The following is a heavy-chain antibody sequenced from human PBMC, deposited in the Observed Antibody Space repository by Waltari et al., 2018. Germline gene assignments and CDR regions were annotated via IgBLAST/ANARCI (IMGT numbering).Heavy chain of an antibody. D-gene: IGHD3-3*01. Sequence: QVHLVESGEGVVQPGRSLRLSCAASGFTFRTYGIHWVRQAPGKGLEWVAIISNDGSKKYYVDSVKGRFTISRDNSKSTLYLQMNSLRAQDTAVYYCAKDDTTIFGVGIDNWGQGTLVTVSS. CDR3: AKDDTTIFGVGIDN. CDR2: ISNDGSKK. J-gene: IGHJ4*02. CDR1: GFTFRTYG. V-gene: IGHV3-30*18.